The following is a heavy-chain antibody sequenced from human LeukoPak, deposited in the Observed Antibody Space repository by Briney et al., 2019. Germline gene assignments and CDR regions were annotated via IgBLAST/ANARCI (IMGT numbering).Heavy chain of an antibody. Sequence: PSETLSLTCAVYGGSFSGYYWSWIRQPPGKGLEWIGEINHSGSTNYNPSLKSRVTISINTSKNQFSLKLSSVTAADTAVYYCAGDTYYYDSSGYYPSSNWFDPWGQGTLVTVSS. CDR2: INHSGST. CDR1: GGSFSGYY. J-gene: IGHJ5*02. D-gene: IGHD3-22*01. V-gene: IGHV4-34*01. CDR3: AGDTYYYDSSGYYPSSNWFDP.